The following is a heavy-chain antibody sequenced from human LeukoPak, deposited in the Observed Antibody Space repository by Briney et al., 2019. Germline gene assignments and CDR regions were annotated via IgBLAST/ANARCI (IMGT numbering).Heavy chain of an antibody. CDR2: ISWNSGSI. CDR1: GLGFDDYA. V-gene: IGHV3-9*01. J-gene: IGHJ4*02. CDR3: AKGGNKYYDFWIEY. Sequence: GGSLRLSCAASGLGFDDYAIHGVGQGPGKGLGWEAGISWNSGSIGYADSVKGRFTISRDNAKNSLFLQMNSLRVEDTALYYCAKGGNKYYDFWIEYWGQGTLVTVSS. D-gene: IGHD3-3*01.